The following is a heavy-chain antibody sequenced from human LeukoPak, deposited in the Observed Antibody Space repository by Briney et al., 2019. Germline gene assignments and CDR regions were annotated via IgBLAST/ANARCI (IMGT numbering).Heavy chain of an antibody. D-gene: IGHD3-22*01. V-gene: IGHV1-69*05. Sequence: ASVKVSCKASGGTFGSYAISWVRQAPGQGLEWMGRIIPIFGTANYAQKFQGRVTITTDESTSTAYMELSSLRSEDTAVYYCARGLNYYDGSGYLDYWGQGTLVTVSS. CDR3: ARGLNYYDGSGYLDY. J-gene: IGHJ4*02. CDR1: GGTFGSYA. CDR2: IIPIFGTA.